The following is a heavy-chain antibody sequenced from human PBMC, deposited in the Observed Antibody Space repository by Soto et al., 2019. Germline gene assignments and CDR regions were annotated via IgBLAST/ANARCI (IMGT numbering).Heavy chain of an antibody. D-gene: IGHD6-25*01. Sequence: EVQLVESGGGLVQPGGSLRLSCAASGFILSDHYMDWVRQAPGKGLEWVGRSRNKANSYTTEYVASVKGRFTISRDESKNSLYLQMNSLRTEDTAVYYCASAAPPFQHWGQGTLVTVSP. CDR2: SRNKANSYTT. J-gene: IGHJ1*01. CDR1: GFILSDHY. V-gene: IGHV3-72*01. CDR3: ASAAPPFQH.